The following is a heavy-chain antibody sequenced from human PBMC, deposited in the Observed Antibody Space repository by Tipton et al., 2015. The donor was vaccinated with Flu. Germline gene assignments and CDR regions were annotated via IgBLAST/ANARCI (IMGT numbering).Heavy chain of an antibody. Sequence: TLSLTCTVSGGSIGSYYWSWIRQPPGKGLGWIGYIYYSGSTNYNPSLKSRVTISVDTSKNQFSLKLSSVTAADTAVYYCARVGSGSYFHYCYGMDVWGQGTTVTVSS. V-gene: IGHV4-59*12. D-gene: IGHD1-26*01. CDR3: ARVGSGSYFHYCYGMDV. CDR1: GGSIGSYY. CDR2: IYYSGST. J-gene: IGHJ6*02.